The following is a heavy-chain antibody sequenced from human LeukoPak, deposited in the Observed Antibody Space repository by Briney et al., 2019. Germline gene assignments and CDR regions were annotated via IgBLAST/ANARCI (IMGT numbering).Heavy chain of an antibody. CDR2: IKDSGST. CDR3: ARGQYCSTTTCYSARRYFDF. D-gene: IGHD2-2*01. V-gene: IGHV4-34*01. CDR1: GGAFSNYF. Sequence: PSETLSLTCAVSGGAFSNYFWTWIRQPPGKGLEWIVEIKDSGSTNSNSSLRSRVAISVDTSKNQFSLRLTSVTAADTAVYYCARGQYCSTTTCYSARRYFDFWGQGTLVTVSS. J-gene: IGHJ4*02.